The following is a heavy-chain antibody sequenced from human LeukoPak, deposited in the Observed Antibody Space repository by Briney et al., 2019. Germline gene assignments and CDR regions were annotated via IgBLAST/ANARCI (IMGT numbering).Heavy chain of an antibody. CDR1: RFTFSNYN. V-gene: IGHV3-48*02. Sequence: GGSLRLLCAASRFTFSNYNMNWVRQAPGKGLEWVAYISGTGRTTNYADSVKGRFTISRDNAKNSLYLQMNSLRDEDTAVYYCASSGTYRFDYWGQGTLVTVSS. CDR2: ISGTGRTT. D-gene: IGHD1-26*01. J-gene: IGHJ4*02. CDR3: ASSGTYRFDY.